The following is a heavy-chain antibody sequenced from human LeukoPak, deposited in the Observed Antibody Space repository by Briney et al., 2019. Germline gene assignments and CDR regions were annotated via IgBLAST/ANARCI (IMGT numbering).Heavy chain of an antibody. CDR2: IYYSGST. D-gene: IGHD6-6*01. CDR1: GGSISSYY. V-gene: IGHV4-39*07. J-gene: IGHJ5*02. Sequence: SETLSLTCTVSGGSISSYYWGWIRQPPGKGLEWIGSIYYSGSTYYNPSLKSRVTISVDTSKNQFSLKLSSVTAADTAVYYCARNGIAARSFDPWGQGTLVTVSS. CDR3: ARNGIAARSFDP.